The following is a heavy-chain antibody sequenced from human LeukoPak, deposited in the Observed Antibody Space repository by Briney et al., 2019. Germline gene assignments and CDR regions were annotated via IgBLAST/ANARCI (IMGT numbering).Heavy chain of an antibody. CDR3: VSFYETD. D-gene: IGHD2/OR15-2a*01. V-gene: IGHV3-74*01. J-gene: IGHJ4*02. CDR2: INSDGSWT. CDR1: GNYW. Sequence: GGSLRLSCAASGNYWMHWVRQTPGKGLLWVSHINSDGSWTSYADSVKGRFTISKDNAKNTVYLQMNNLRAEDTAVYYCVSFYETDWGRGTLVTVSS.